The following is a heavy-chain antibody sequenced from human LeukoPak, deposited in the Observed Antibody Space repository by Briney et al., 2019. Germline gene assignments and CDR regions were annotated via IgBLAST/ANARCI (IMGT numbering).Heavy chain of an antibody. V-gene: IGHV4-39*07. D-gene: IGHD4-17*01. CDR3: ARRALDRLSYDYGDFYFDY. CDR2: MSYSGSS. Sequence: SETLSLTCTVSGGSISSSSFYWGWIRQPPGKGLEWIGSMSYSGSSYHNPSLKSRVTISVDTSKNQFSLKLSSVTAADTAVYYCARRALDRLSYDYGDFYFDYWGQGTLVTVSS. J-gene: IGHJ4*02. CDR1: GGSISSSSFY.